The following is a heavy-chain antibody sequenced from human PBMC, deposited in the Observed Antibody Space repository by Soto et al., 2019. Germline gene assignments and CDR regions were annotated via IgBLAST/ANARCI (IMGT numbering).Heavy chain of an antibody. Sequence: QVQLQESGPGLVKPSETLSLTCTVSGGSISSYYWSWIRQPPGKGLEWIGYIYYSGSTNYNPSLQSRVTASVDTSKDRVSRELSSVTAADTAVYYGAGQVPGPYGSGSYFDYWGQGTLVTVSS. J-gene: IGHJ4*02. D-gene: IGHD3-10*01. CDR2: IYYSGST. V-gene: IGHV4-59*08. CDR1: GGSISSYY. CDR3: AGQVPGPYGSGSYFDY.